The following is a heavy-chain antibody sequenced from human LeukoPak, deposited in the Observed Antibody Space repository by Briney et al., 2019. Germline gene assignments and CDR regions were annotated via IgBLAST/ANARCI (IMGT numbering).Heavy chain of an antibody. CDR3: ARAESGYSYGYIYYYGMDV. CDR1: GFTVSSNY. V-gene: IGHV3-53*01. CDR2: IYSGGST. Sequence: GGSLRLSCAASGFTVSSNYMSWVLQAPGKGLVWVSVIYSGGSTYYADSVKGRFTISRDNSKNTLYLQMNSLRAEDTAVYYCARAESGYSYGYIYYYGMDVWGQGTTVTVSS. D-gene: IGHD5-18*01. J-gene: IGHJ6*02.